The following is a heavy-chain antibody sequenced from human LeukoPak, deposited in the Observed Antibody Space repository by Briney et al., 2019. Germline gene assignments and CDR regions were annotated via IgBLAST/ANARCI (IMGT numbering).Heavy chain of an antibody. V-gene: IGHV4-34*01. CDR3: ARGKDYGIDY. CDR2: INHSGST. Sequence: KASETLSLTCAVYGGSFSGYYWSWIRQPPGKGLEWVGEINHSGSTNYNPSLKSRVTISVDTSKNQFSLKLSSVIAADTAVYYCARGKDYGIDYWGQGTLVTVSS. J-gene: IGHJ4*02. CDR1: GGSFSGYY. D-gene: IGHD4-17*01.